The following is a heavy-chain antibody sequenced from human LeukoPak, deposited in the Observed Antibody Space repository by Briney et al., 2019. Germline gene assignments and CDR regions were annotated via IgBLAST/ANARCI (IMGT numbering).Heavy chain of an antibody. CDR3: ARDKAVTAIPGAFDI. D-gene: IGHD2-21*02. J-gene: IGHJ3*02. CDR2: IKQDGSEK. CDR1: GLTFSSYW. Sequence: PGGSLRLSCAVSGLTFSSYWMNWVRQAPGKGLEWVANIKQDGSEKYYVDSVKGRFTISRDNAKNSLYLQMNSLRAEDTAVYYCARDKAVTAIPGAFDIWGQGTMVTVSS. V-gene: IGHV3-7*01.